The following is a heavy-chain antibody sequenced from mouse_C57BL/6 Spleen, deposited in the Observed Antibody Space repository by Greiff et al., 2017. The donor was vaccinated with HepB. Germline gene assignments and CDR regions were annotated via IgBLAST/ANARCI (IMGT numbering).Heavy chain of an antibody. CDR3: ARLGITTVVATGDY. CDR1: GYAFSSYW. CDR2: IYPGDGDT. J-gene: IGHJ2*01. D-gene: IGHD1-1*01. Sequence: VQLQQSGAELVKPGASVKISCKASGYAFSSYWMNWVKQRPGKGLEWIGQIYPGDGDTNYNGKFKGKATLTADKSSSTAYMQLSSLTSEDSAVYFCARLGITTVVATGDYWGQGTTLTVSS. V-gene: IGHV1-80*01.